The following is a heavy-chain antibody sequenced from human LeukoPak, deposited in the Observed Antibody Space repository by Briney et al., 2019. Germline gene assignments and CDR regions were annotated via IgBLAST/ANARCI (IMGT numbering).Heavy chain of an antibody. CDR2: ISAYNGNT. CDR3: ARVYAKWELRVVAFDI. Sequence: VSVKVSCKASGYTFTSYGISWVRQAPGQGLEWMGWISAYNGNTNYAQKLQGRVTMTTDTSTSTAYMELRSLRSDDTAVYYCARVYAKWELRVVAFDIWGQGTMVTVSS. CDR1: GYTFTSYG. J-gene: IGHJ3*02. D-gene: IGHD1-26*01. V-gene: IGHV1-18*01.